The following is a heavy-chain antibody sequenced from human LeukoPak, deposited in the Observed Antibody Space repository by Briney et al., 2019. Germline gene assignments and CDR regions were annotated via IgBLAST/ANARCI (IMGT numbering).Heavy chain of an antibody. CDR2: ISYDGSNK. Sequence: GGSLRLSCTASGFTFSSYGMHWVRQAPGKGLEWVAVISYDGSNKYYADSVKGRFTISRDNSKNTLYLQMNSLRAEDTAVHYCAKDRGFGELFGYFDYWGQGTLVTVSS. D-gene: IGHD3-10*01. J-gene: IGHJ4*02. CDR1: GFTFSSYG. V-gene: IGHV3-30*18. CDR3: AKDRGFGELFGYFDY.